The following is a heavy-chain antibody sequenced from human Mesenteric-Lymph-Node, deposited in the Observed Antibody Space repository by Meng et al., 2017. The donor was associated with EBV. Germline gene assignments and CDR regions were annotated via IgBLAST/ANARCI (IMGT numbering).Heavy chain of an antibody. CDR1: GGFISSGGYY. CDR2: IYYSGTT. CDR3: AREIYCTSASCPFDY. Sequence: QGHRQDSGPGLVKPSQTLSLTCPSPGGFISSGGYYWSWIRQSPGKGLEWIGYIYYSGTTYYNPSLQSRVSMSMDSSRNQFSLKLSSVTAADTAVYYCAREIYCTSASCPFDYWGQGTLVTVSS. V-gene: IGHV4-30-4*01. D-gene: IGHD2-2*01. J-gene: IGHJ4*02.